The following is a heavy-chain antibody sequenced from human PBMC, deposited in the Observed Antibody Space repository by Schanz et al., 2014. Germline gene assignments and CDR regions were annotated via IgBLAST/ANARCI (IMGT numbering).Heavy chain of an antibody. V-gene: IGHV7-4-1*02. J-gene: IGHJ4*02. CDR3: ARGYCAGTSCPIFDY. D-gene: IGHD2-2*01. Sequence: QVHLVQSGAEVKKPGASVRVSCKASGYIFTDYYMHWVRQAPGQGLEWMGWINTKTGNPTYAQGFTGRFVFSLDTSVSTTHLQITNLKADDTAVYYCARGYCAGTSCPIFDYWGQGTLVTVSS. CDR1: GYIFTDYY. CDR2: INTKTGNP.